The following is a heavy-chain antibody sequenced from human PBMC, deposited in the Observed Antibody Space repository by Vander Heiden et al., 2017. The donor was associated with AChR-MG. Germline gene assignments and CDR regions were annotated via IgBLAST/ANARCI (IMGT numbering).Heavy chain of an antibody. J-gene: IGHJ4*02. V-gene: IGHV4-39*01. D-gene: IGHD3-3*01. Sequence: QLQLQESAPGLVKPSETLSLPCPVSGGSLSSSSYYWGWIRQPPGKGLEWIGSIYYSGSTYYNPSLKSRVTISVDTSKNQFSLKLSSVTAADTAVYYCARGRTIFGVVIEYYFDYWGQGTLVTVSS. CDR1: GGSLSSSSYY. CDR3: ARGRTIFGVVIEYYFDY. CDR2: IYYSGST.